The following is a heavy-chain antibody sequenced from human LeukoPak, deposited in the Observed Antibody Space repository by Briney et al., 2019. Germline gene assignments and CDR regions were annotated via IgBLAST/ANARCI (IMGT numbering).Heavy chain of an antibody. CDR1: GGTFSSYA. CDR2: IIPIFGTA. J-gene: IGHJ5*02. CDR3: ARWVVVVPAARYNWFDP. V-gene: IGHV1-69*13. D-gene: IGHD2-2*01. Sequence: SVKVSCKASGGTFSSYAISWVRQAPGQGLEWMGGIIPIFGTANYAQKFQGRVTITADESTSTAYIELSSLRSEDTAVYYCARWVVVVPAARYNWFDPWGQGTLVTVSS.